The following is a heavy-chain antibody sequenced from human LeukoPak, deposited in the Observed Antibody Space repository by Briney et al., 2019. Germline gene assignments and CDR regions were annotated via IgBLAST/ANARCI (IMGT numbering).Heavy chain of an antibody. CDR3: ARGPHYYGSGSEDKPLDY. CDR2: ISSSGSTI. J-gene: IGHJ4*02. CDR1: GFTFSNYE. Sequence: GGSLRLSCAASGFTFSNYEMNWVRQAPGKGLEWVSYISSSGSTIYYADSVKGRFTISRDNAKNSLYLQMNSLRAEDTAVYYCARGPHYYGSGSEDKPLDYWGQGTLVTVSS. V-gene: IGHV3-48*03. D-gene: IGHD3-10*01.